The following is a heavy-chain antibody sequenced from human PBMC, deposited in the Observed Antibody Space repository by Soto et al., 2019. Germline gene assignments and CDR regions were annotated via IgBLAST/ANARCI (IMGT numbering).Heavy chain of an antibody. CDR1: GGSVTNSSYY. Sequence: SETLSLTCTVSGGSVTNSSYYWGWIRQSPGKGLEWIGSVYYRGRSYSKSSVKSRVTISVDTSKNRFSLSLNSVTASDTAVYFCVSQRTTVPAHAYFDYRGPGALVT. J-gene: IGHJ4*02. CDR3: VSQRTTVPAHAYFDY. D-gene: IGHD4-17*01. CDR2: VYYRGRS. V-gene: IGHV4-39*01.